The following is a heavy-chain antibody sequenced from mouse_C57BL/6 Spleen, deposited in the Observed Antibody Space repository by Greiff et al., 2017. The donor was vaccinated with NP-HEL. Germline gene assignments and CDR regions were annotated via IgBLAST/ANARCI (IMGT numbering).Heavy chain of an antibody. V-gene: IGHV1-55*01. CDR1: GYTFTSYW. J-gene: IGHJ2*01. CDR3: ASDSHYYGSSYDY. CDR2: IYPGSGST. Sequence: QVQLQQPGAELVKPGASVKMSCKASGYTFTSYWITWVKQRPGQGLEWIGDIYPGSGSTNYNEKFKSKATLTVDTSSSTAYMQLSSLTSEDSAVDYCASDSHYYGSSYDYWGQGTTLTVSS. D-gene: IGHD1-1*01.